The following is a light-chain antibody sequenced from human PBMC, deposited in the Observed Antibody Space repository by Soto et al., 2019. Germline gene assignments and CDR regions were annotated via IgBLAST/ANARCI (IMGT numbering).Light chain of an antibody. V-gene: IGKV1-12*01. J-gene: IGKJ1*01. CDR2: AAS. CDR1: QSISSW. CDR3: QQANSFPWT. Sequence: DIQMTPSTSSLSASVGSRVTITCRTSQSISSWLAWYQQKPGKAPKLLIYAASSLQSGVPSRFSGSGSGTDFTLTISSLQPEDSATYYCQQANSFPWTFGQGTKVDIK.